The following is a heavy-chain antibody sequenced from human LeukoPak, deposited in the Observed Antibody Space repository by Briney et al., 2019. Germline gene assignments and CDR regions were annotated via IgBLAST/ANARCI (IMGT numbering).Heavy chain of an antibody. CDR2: IYYTGST. D-gene: IGHD2-15*01. CDR3: ASARHYCSGGSCYPPNYFDY. V-gene: IGHV4-61*05. Sequence: SETLSLTCTVSGGSISSSSYYWSWIRQTSGKGLEWLGYIYYTGSTNYNPSLKSRVIISVDTSKNQFSLKLSSVTAADTAVYYCASARHYCSGGSCYPPNYFDYWGQGTLVTVSS. CDR1: GGSISSSSYY. J-gene: IGHJ4*02.